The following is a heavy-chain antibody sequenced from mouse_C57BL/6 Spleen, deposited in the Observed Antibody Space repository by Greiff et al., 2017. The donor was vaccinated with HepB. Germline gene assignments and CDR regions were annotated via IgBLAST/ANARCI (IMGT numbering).Heavy chain of an antibody. V-gene: IGHV1-26*01. CDR2: INPNNGGT. D-gene: IGHD2-2*01. J-gene: IGHJ3*01. CDR3: AYGYDGAY. Sequence: EVQLQQSGPELVKPGASVKISCKASGYTFTDYYMNWVKQSHGKSLEWIGDINPNNGGTSYNQKFKGKATLTVDKSYSTAYMERRSLTSGDSAVDYFAYGYDGAYWGQGTLVTVSA. CDR1: GYTFTDYY.